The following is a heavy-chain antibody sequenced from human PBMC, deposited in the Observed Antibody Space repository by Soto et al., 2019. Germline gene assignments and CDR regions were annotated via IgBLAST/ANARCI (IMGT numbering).Heavy chain of an antibody. V-gene: IGHV1-8*01. CDR2: MKPSTGDS. D-gene: IGHD6-13*01. CDR3: ARGGPAAGFDL. Sequence: QVPLVQSGAEVKKPGASVKVSCEPSGYTFTSNDINWVRQASGQGLEWMGWMKPSTGDSGYAQDFQGRITMTRDTATSTAYLELRSLRSEDTAVYYCARGGPAAGFDLWGQGTLVTVSS. CDR1: GYTFTSND. J-gene: IGHJ4*02.